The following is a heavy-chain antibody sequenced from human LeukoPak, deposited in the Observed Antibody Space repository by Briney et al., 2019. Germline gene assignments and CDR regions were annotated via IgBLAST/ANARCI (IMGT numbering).Heavy chain of an antibody. J-gene: IGHJ5*02. D-gene: IGHD3-22*01. V-gene: IGHV1-69*04. CDR2: IIPILGIA. CDR3: ARDYDSSGYYRNWFDP. Sequence: GASVKVACKASGGSFSSDASSWGRQAPGQGLEWMGRIIPILGIANYAQKFQGRVTITADKSTSTAYMELSSLRSEDTAVYYCARDYDSSGYYRNWFDPWGQGTLVTVSS. CDR1: GGSFSSDA.